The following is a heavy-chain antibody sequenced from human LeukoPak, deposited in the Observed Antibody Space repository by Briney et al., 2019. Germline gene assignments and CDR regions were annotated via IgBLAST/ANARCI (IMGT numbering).Heavy chain of an antibody. Sequence: PGGSLTLSCAASGLDFSSFAMSWVRQAPARGLEWLSSMKGTGETFYADSVRGRCTLFRDGSRNTVYLQLNNLRVEDTAVYYCARASWVSTADAVRWGQGTVVTVSS. CDR3: ARASWVSTADAVR. J-gene: IGHJ4*02. V-gene: IGHV3-23*01. CDR1: GLDFSSFA. CDR2: MKGTGET. D-gene: IGHD3-16*01.